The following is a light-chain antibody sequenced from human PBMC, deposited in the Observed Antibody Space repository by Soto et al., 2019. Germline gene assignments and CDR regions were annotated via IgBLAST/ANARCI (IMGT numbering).Light chain of an antibody. V-gene: IGLV1-44*01. Sequence: QAVVTQPPSASGTPGQRVTISCSGSSSNIGSNTVNWYQQLPGTAPKLLIYSNNQRPSGVPDRFTGSKSGTSASLAISGLQSEDEADYYCQSYDSSLTGWVFGGGTKVTVL. CDR3: QSYDSSLTGWV. CDR2: SNN. CDR1: SSNIGSNT. J-gene: IGLJ3*02.